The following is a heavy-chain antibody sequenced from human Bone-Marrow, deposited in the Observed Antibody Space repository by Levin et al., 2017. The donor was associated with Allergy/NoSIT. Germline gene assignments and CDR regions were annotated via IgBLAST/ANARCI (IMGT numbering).Heavy chain of an antibody. CDR2: ISAYNGNT. Sequence: ASVKVSCKASGYTFTSYGISWVRQAPGQGLEWMGWISAYNGNTNYAQKLQGRVTMTTDTSTSTAYMELRSLRSDDTAVYYCARDPRGRGYNWNGGWFDPWGQGTLVTVSS. CDR3: ARDPRGRGYNWNGGWFDP. J-gene: IGHJ5*02. V-gene: IGHV1-18*01. D-gene: IGHD1-20*01. CDR1: GYTFTSYG.